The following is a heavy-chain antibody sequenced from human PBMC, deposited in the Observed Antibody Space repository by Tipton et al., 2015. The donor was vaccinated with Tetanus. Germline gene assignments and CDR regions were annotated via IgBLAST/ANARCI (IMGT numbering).Heavy chain of an antibody. CDR3: ARERIEAFYYHGLDV. CDR2: IYQNGDA. CDR1: GGSISSFY. V-gene: IGHV4-59*01. D-gene: IGHD2-21*01. Sequence: TLSLTCTVSGGSISSFYWYWIRQPPGKGLEWIACIYQNGDANYNPSLQSRVTISVDTSKNQFSLQLAFVTAADTAIYYCARERIEAFYYHGLDVWGPGTTVTVSS. J-gene: IGHJ6*02.